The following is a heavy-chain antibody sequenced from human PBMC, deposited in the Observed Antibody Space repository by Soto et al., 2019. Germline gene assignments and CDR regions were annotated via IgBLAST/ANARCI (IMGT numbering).Heavy chain of an antibody. J-gene: IGHJ4*02. CDR3: ARFQDDIVVVPAAMGY. CDR1: GGTFSSYA. CDR2: ISANYGNT. V-gene: IGHV1-18*01. Sequence: ASMKVSCKASGGTFSSYAISWLRQAPGQGLEWMGWISANYGNTNYAQKFQGRVTMTADTSTSTAYMELRSLRSDDTAVYYCARFQDDIVVVPAAMGYWGQGTLVTVSS. D-gene: IGHD2-2*01.